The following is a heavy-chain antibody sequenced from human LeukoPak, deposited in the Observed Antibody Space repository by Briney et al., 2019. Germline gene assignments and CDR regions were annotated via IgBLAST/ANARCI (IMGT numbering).Heavy chain of an antibody. CDR2: MNPNSGNT. D-gene: IGHD3-22*01. J-gene: IGHJ4*02. Sequence: ASVKVSCKASGYTFTSYDINWERQATGQGLEWMGWMNPNSGNTGYAQKFQGRVTTTRNTSISTAYMELSNLRSEDTAVYYCARYDSSGYTFWGQGTLVTVSS. CDR3: ARYDSSGYTF. CDR1: GYTFTSYD. V-gene: IGHV1-8*01.